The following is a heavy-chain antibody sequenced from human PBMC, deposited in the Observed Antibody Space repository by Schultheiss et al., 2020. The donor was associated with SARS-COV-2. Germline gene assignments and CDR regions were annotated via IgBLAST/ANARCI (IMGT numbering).Heavy chain of an antibody. CDR2: ISGSGGST. V-gene: IGHV3-23*01. Sequence: GGSLRLSCAASGFTFSSYSMNWVRQAPGKGLEWVSAISGSGGSTYYADSVKGRFTISRDNSKNTLYLQMNSLRAEDTAVYYCAKGNDDDYGDYYAFDIWGQGTMVTVSS. CDR1: GFTFSSYS. D-gene: IGHD4-17*01. J-gene: IGHJ3*02. CDR3: AKGNDDDYGDYYAFDI.